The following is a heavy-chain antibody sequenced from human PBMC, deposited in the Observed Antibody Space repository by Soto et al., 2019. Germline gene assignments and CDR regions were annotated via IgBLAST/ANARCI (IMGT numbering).Heavy chain of an antibody. V-gene: IGHV3-11*01. Sequence: GGSLRLSCAASGFTFSDYYMSWIRQAPGKGLEWVSYISSSGSTIYYADSVKGRFTISRDNAKNSLYLQMNSLRAEDTAVYCCQRQQKYGYGYNDYWGQGTLVTVSS. J-gene: IGHJ4*02. D-gene: IGHD5-18*01. CDR1: GFTFSDYY. CDR2: ISSSGSTI. CDR3: QRQQKYGYGYNDY.